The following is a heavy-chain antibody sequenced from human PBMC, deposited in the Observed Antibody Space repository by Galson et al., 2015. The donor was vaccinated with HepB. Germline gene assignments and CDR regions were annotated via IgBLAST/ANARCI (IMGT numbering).Heavy chain of an antibody. Sequence: SLRLSCAGSGFTFSTHDIHWVRQAPGKGLEWVAVFWNERDSEYYADSVKGRFTVSRDISKNTLYLEMNSLRAEDTAVYYCARDRDRTTFFFDHWGQGTLVTVSS. V-gene: IGHV3-33*08. CDR1: GFTFSTHD. J-gene: IGHJ4*02. CDR2: FWNERDSE. CDR3: ARDRDRTTFFFDH. D-gene: IGHD2/OR15-2a*01.